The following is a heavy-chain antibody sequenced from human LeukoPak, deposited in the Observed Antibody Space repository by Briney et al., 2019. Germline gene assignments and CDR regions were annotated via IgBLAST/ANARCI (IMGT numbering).Heavy chain of an antibody. CDR2: INWNGGST. Sequence: GGSLRLSCAASGFTFSRYTMTWVRQAPGKGLEWVSGINWNGGSTGYADSVKGRFTISRDNAKNSLYLQMSSLRAEDTALYHCARGDLRYFDWLPSIYYFDYWGQGTLVTVSS. CDR3: ARGDLRYFDWLPSIYYFDY. CDR1: GFTFSRYT. V-gene: IGHV3-20*01. J-gene: IGHJ4*02. D-gene: IGHD3-9*01.